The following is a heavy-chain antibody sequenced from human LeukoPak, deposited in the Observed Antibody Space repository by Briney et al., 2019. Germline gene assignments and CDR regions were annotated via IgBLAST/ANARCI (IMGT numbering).Heavy chain of an antibody. CDR2: IIPVFGTS. CDR1: GGTFSSYA. Sequence: ASVKVSCKASGGTFSSYAISWVRQAPGQGGEWRGGIIPVFGTSNYAQKFQGRVTITAHESTSTAYMELSSLRSEDTAVYYCARLPPSYTIFGVVSDYWGQGTLVTVSS. V-gene: IGHV1-69*13. CDR3: ARLPPSYTIFGVVSDY. D-gene: IGHD3-3*01. J-gene: IGHJ4*02.